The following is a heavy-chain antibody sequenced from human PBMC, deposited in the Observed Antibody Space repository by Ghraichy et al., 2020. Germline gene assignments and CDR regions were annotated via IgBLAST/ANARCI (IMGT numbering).Heavy chain of an antibody. CDR2: ISSSSSYI. D-gene: IGHD6-13*01. Sequence: GGSLRLSCAASGFTFSSYSMNWVRQAPGKGLEWVSSISSSSSYIYYADSVKGRFTISRDNAKNSLYLQMNSLRAEDTAVYYCARDRIAAAGTATYDYWGQGTLVTVSS. J-gene: IGHJ4*02. V-gene: IGHV3-21*01. CDR3: ARDRIAAAGTATYDY. CDR1: GFTFSSYS.